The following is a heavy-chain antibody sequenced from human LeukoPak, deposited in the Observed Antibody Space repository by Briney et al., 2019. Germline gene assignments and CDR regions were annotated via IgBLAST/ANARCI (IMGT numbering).Heavy chain of an antibody. CDR3: ARVSGSKEGAAFDY. J-gene: IGHJ4*02. V-gene: IGHV1-46*01. CDR2: INPSGGST. CDR1: GYTFTSYY. Sequence: ASVKVSCKASGYTFTSYYMHWVRQAPGQGLEWMGIINPSGGSTNYAQKFQGRVTVARDTYTTTVYMELSSLRSEDTAVYFCARVSGSKEGAAFDYWGQGTLVTVSS.